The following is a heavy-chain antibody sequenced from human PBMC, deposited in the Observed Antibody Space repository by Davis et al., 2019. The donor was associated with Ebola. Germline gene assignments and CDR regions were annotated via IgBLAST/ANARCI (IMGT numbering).Heavy chain of an antibody. CDR1: GGSISSSSYY. CDR2: IYYSGST. CDR3: ARAEGYYYDSSGYYTLNNWFDP. Sequence: SETLSLTCTVSGGSISSSSYYWGWIRQPPGKGLEWIGSIYYSGSTYYNPSLKSRVTISVDTSKNQCSLKLSSVTAADTAVYYCARAEGYYYDSSGYYTLNNWFDPWGQGTLVTVSS. D-gene: IGHD3-22*01. J-gene: IGHJ5*02. V-gene: IGHV4-39*07.